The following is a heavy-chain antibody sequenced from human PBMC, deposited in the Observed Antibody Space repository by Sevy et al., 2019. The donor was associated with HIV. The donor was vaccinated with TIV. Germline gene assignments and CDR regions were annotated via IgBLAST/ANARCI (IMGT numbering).Heavy chain of an antibody. D-gene: IGHD2-15*01. V-gene: IGHV1-24*01. CDR2: FDSQDGET. CDR1: GYTLTKLS. J-gene: IGHJ5*02. CDR3: ATVGLRYYSGSSSYQADWFDP. Sequence: ASVKVSCKVSGYTLTKLSIHWVRQAPGKGLEWMGDFDSQDGETIYSQRFQGRVTMTVDTPTDTAYMDLSSLTSEDTAVYYCATVGLRYYSGSSSYQADWFDPWGQGTLVTVSS.